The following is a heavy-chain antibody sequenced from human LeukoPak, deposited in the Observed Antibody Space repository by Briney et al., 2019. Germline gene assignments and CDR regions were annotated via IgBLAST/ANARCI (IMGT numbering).Heavy chain of an antibody. CDR2: INPHSGGT. Sequence: ASVKVSCKASGYTFSDYYMHWVRQAPGQGLEWMGWINPHSGGTDFAQMFQGRVTMTRDTSISTIYMELSRLRSDDTAVYYCARSYYYDGSAYYLYYFDSWGQGTLITVSS. D-gene: IGHD3-22*01. J-gene: IGHJ4*02. CDR3: ARSYYYDGSAYYLYYFDS. V-gene: IGHV1-2*02. CDR1: GYTFSDYY.